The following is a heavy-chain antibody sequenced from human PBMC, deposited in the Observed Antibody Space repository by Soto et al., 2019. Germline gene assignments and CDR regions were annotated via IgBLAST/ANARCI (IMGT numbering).Heavy chain of an antibody. D-gene: IGHD2-8*02. CDR3: TRARCTGDECYVPDY. Sequence: EVQVLESGGGLVQPGGSLRLSCAASGFTFSSYTMAWVRQAPGKGLEWVSSISGSGGSTYYADSVQGRFTISRDNYKNTGSLQMTRLRAEDTATHHCTRARCTGDECYVPDYWGHGTLVIVSS. V-gene: IGHV3-23*01. J-gene: IGHJ4*01. CDR1: GFTFSSYT. CDR2: ISGSGGST.